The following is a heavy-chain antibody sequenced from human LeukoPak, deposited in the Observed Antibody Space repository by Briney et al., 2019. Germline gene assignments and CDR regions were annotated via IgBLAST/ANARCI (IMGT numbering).Heavy chain of an antibody. D-gene: IGHD3-10*01. J-gene: IGHJ5*02. CDR1: GFTFSSYA. V-gene: IGHV3-30-3*01. CDR2: ISYDGSYK. CDR3: ARCISMVRGVIPSYNWFDP. Sequence: PGGSLRLSCAASGFTFSSYAMHWVRQAPGKGLEWVAVISYDGSYKYHADSVKGRFTISRDNSRNTLYLQMNSLRAEDTAVYYCARCISMVRGVIPSYNWFDPWGQGTLVTVSS.